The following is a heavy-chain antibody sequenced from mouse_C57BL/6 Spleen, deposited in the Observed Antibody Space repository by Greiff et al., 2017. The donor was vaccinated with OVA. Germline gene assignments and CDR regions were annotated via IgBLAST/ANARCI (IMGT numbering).Heavy chain of an antibody. CDR1: GYTFTSYW. D-gene: IGHD3-2*02. V-gene: IGHV1-69*01. CDR3: ARLAQATGAMDY. Sequence: VQLQQPGAELVMPGASVKLSCKASGYTFTSYWMHWVKQRPGQGLEWIGEIDPSDSYTNYNQKFKGKSTLTVDKSSSTAYMQLSSLTSEDSAVYYCARLAQATGAMDYWGQGTSVTVSS. CDR2: IDPSDSYT. J-gene: IGHJ4*01.